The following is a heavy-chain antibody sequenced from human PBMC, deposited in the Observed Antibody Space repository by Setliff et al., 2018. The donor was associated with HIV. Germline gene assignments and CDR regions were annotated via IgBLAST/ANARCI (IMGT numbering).Heavy chain of an antibody. CDR2: INHSGST. CDR1: GGSISSDNW. V-gene: IGHV4-4*02. Sequence: SETLSLTCAVSGGSISSDNWWTWVRQAPGKGLEWIGEINHSGSTNYNPSLKSRVTISVDTSKNQFSLKLSSVTAADAAIYYCVASSSWSCRLNYWGQGTLVTVSS. D-gene: IGHD2-2*01. J-gene: IGHJ4*02. CDR3: VASSSWSCRLNY.